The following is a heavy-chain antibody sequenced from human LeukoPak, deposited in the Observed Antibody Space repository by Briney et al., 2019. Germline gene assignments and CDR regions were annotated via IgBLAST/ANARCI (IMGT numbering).Heavy chain of an antibody. CDR1: GDSVSSNSAA. Sequence: SQTLSLTCAISGDSVSSNSAAWNWIRQSPSRGLEWLGRTYYRSKWYNDYAVSVESRITINPDTSKNQFSLKLSSVTAADTAVYYCASLRERSYYARGFDYWGQGTLVTVSS. CDR3: ASLRERSYYARGFDY. V-gene: IGHV6-1*01. D-gene: IGHD1-26*01. CDR2: TYYRSKWYN. J-gene: IGHJ4*02.